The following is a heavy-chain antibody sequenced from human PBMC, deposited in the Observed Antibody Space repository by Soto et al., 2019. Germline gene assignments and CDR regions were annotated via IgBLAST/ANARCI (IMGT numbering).Heavy chain of an antibody. CDR1: TGSINGYY. CDR3: ETRKSDSTSCLDV. V-gene: IGHV4-59*01. J-gene: IGHJ6*02. CDR2: IYSSGST. Sequence: ETLSLTCRVSTGSINGYYWNWIRQSPGKGLEWIAFIYSSGSTNYNPSLKSRATISVDRSKNQVSLKLTSVTAADTAVYYCETRKSDSTSCLDVWGQGTTVTVSS. D-gene: IGHD2-2*01.